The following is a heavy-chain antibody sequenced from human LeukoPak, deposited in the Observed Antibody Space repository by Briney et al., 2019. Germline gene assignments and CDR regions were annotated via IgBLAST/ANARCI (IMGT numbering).Heavy chain of an antibody. Sequence: GGSLRLSCAASGFTFSSYAMSWVRQPPGKGLEWVSAISGIGGSTYYADSVKGRFTISRDNSKNTLYLQMNSLRAEDTAVYYCAINHYDSKRLLLLGWFDSWGQGTLVTVSS. J-gene: IGHJ5*01. CDR2: ISGIGGST. CDR3: AINHYDSKRLLLLGWFDS. V-gene: IGHV3-23*01. D-gene: IGHD3-22*01. CDR1: GFTFSSYA.